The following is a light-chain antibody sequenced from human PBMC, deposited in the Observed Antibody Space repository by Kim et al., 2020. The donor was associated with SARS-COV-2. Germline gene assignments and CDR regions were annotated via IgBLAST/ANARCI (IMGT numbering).Light chain of an antibody. V-gene: IGLV3-21*04. J-gene: IGLJ3*02. Sequence: APGKTARITWGGDSIGSKSVHWHQQKPGQAPVLVIYHDRDRPSGIPERFSGSNSGNTATLTISRVEDGDEADYFCQVWDTTGDHPVFGGGTKLTVL. CDR3: QVWDTTGDHPV. CDR1: SIGSKS. CDR2: HDR.